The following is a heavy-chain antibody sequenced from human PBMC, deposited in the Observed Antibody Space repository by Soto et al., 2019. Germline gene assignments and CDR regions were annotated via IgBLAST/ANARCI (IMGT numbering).Heavy chain of an antibody. D-gene: IGHD3-22*01. CDR3: ARFSSYYYDSSGYYRPLTPHFYGMDV. Sequence: PGESLKISCKGSGYSFTSYWIGWVRQMPGKGLEWMGIIYPGDSDTRYSPSFQGQVTISADKSISTAHLQWSSLKASDTAMYYCARFSSYYYDSSGYYRPLTPHFYGMDVWGQGTTVT. V-gene: IGHV5-51*01. CDR1: GYSFTSYW. CDR2: IYPGDSDT. J-gene: IGHJ6*02.